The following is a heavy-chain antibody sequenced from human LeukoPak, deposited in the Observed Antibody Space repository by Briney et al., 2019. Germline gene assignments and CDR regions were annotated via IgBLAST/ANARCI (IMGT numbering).Heavy chain of an antibody. V-gene: IGHV3-23*01. CDR2: ISGSGGST. CDR3: AKDRYYDSGSAFDI. Sequence: GSLRPPLATLGITFCNLAKSWVPQAPGEGLGGVFSISGSGGSTYYADSVKGRFTISRDNSKNTLYLQMNSLRAEDTAVYYCAKDRYYDSGSAFDIWGQGTMVTVSS. CDR1: GITFCNLA. J-gene: IGHJ3*02. D-gene: IGHD3-22*01.